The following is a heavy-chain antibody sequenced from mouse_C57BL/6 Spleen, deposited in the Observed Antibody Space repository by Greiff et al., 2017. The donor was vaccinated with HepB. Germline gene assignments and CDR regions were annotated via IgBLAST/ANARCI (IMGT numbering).Heavy chain of an antibody. Sequence: EVQLQQSGPVLVKPGASVKMSCKASGYTFTDYYMNWVKQSHGKSLEWIGVINPYNGGTSYNQKFKGKATLTVDKSSSTAYMELNSLTYEDSAVYFCARNSGSTYSVDYWGQGTTLTVSS. J-gene: IGHJ2*01. CDR3: ARNSGSTYSVDY. V-gene: IGHV1-19*01. D-gene: IGHD1-1*01. CDR2: INPYNGGT. CDR1: GYTFTDYY.